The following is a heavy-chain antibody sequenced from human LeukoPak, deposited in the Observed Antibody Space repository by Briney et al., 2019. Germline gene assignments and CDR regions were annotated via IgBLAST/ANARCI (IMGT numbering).Heavy chain of an antibody. CDR3: DVLTGLFY. D-gene: IGHD3-9*01. CDR1: GYTFTSYA. Sequence: GASVKVSCKASGYTFTSYAMHWVRQAPGQRLEWMGWINAGNGNTKYSQKFQGRVTMTEDTSTDTAYMELSSLRSEDTAVYYCDVLTGLFYWGQGTLVTVSS. V-gene: IGHV1-3*01. J-gene: IGHJ4*02. CDR2: INAGNGNT.